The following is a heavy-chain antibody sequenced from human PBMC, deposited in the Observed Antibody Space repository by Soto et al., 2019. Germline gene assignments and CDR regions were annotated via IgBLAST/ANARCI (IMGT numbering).Heavy chain of an antibody. CDR1: GYTFTSYG. Sequence: ASVKVSCKASGYTFTSYGISWVRQAPGQGLEWMGWISAYNGNTNYAQKLQGRVTMTTDTSTSTAYMELRSLRSDDTAEYYCAREIGKYSGYADFPYYYYGMDVWGQGTTVTVSS. V-gene: IGHV1-18*01. J-gene: IGHJ6*02. D-gene: IGHD5-12*01. CDR2: ISAYNGNT. CDR3: AREIGKYSGYADFPYYYYGMDV.